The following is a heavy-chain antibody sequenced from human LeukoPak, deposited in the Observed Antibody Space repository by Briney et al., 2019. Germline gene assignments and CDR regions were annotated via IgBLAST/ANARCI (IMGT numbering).Heavy chain of an antibody. J-gene: IGHJ6*03. CDR3: ARAYSTNYYMDV. Sequence: PSETLSLTCTVSCGSISSYYWSWIRQPPGKGLGWIGYIYYSGSTNYNPSLKSRVTISVDTSKNQFSLKLSSVTAADTAVYYCARAYSTNYYMDVWGKGTAVTVSS. CDR2: IYYSGST. V-gene: IGHV4-59*01. CDR1: CGSISSYY. D-gene: IGHD6-13*01.